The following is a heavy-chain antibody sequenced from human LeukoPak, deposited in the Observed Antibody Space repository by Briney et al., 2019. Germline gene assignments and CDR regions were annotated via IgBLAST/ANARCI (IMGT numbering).Heavy chain of an antibody. D-gene: IGHD2-15*01. CDR3: ARDFMVVVAARYYYYGVDV. CDR2: IYYSGST. V-gene: IGHV4-59*01. Sequence: PSETLSLTCTVSGGSISSYYWSWIRQPPGKGLEWIGYIYYSGSTNYNPSLKSRVTISVDTSKNQFSLKLSSVTAADTAVYYCARDFMVVVAARYYYYGVDVWGQGTTVTVSS. J-gene: IGHJ6*02. CDR1: GGSISSYY.